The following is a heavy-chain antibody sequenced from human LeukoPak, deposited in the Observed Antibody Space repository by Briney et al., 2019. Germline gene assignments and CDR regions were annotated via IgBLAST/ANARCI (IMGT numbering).Heavy chain of an antibody. Sequence: GGSLRLSCAASGFTFSSYWMKWVRQAPGKGVEWGASIKQEGSEKYYVDSVKGGLTISRDNAKNSLYLQMNSLRAEDTAVYYCARDPGIAAAGTVGQNDYWGQGTLVTVSS. D-gene: IGHD6-13*01. CDR2: IKQEGSEK. CDR1: GFTFSSYW. CDR3: ARDPGIAAAGTVGQNDY. J-gene: IGHJ4*02. V-gene: IGHV3-7*01.